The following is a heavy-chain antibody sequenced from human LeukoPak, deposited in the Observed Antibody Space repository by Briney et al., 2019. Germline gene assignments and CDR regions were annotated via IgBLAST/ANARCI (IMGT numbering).Heavy chain of an antibody. J-gene: IGHJ4*02. Sequence: GGSLRLSCAASGFTFSNAWMSWVRQAPGKGLEWVGRIKGKTDGGTTDHAAPAKGRCTISRDDLKNTLYLQMNSLKTEDTAVYYCTTDNRYFDWLFRFDYWGQGTLVTVSS. CDR3: TTDNRYFDWLFRFDY. V-gene: IGHV3-15*01. D-gene: IGHD3-9*01. CDR1: GFTFSNAW. CDR2: IKGKTDGGTT.